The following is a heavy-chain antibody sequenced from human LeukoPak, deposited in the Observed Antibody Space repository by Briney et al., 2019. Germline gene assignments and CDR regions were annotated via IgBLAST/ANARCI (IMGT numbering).Heavy chain of an antibody. J-gene: IGHJ6*03. CDR1: GGSISSYY. CDR3: ARTTEGGYSYGYFYYYYMDV. Sequence: SSETLSLTCTVSGGSISSYYWSWIRQPPGKGLEWIGYIYYGGSTNYKSSLKSRVTISVDTSKNQFSLKLSSVTAADTAVYYCARTTEGGYSYGYFYYYYMDVWGKGTTVTISS. CDR2: IYYGGST. V-gene: IGHV4-59*13. D-gene: IGHD5-18*01.